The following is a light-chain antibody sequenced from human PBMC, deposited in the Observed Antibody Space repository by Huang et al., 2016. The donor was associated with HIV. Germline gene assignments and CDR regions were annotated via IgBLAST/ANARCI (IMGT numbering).Light chain of an antibody. V-gene: IGKV3-11*01. CDR3: QQRSTWPPYT. CDR2: EAS. Sequence: DIVLTQSPATLSLSPGERATLSCRASQSVSSYLAWYQQKPGQAPRLRIYEASNRATGIPARFSGSGSGTDFTLTISSLEPEDFAVYYCQQRSTWPPYTFGQGTKLEIK. J-gene: IGKJ2*01. CDR1: QSVSSY.